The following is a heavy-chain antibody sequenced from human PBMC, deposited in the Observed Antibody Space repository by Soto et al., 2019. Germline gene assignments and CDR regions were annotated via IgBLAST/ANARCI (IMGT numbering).Heavy chain of an antibody. Sequence: ESGGGVVQPGRSLRLSCAASGFTFSSYGMHWVRQAPGKGLEWVAVIWYDGSNKYYADSVKGRFTISRDNSKNTLYLQMNSLRAEDTAVYYCARDRYSSGWYDFDYWGQGTLVTVSS. CDR3: ARDRYSSGWYDFDY. J-gene: IGHJ4*02. CDR1: GFTFSSYG. V-gene: IGHV3-33*01. CDR2: IWYDGSNK. D-gene: IGHD6-19*01.